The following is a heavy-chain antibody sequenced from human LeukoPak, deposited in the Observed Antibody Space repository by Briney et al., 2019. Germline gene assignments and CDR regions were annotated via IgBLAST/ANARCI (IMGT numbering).Heavy chain of an antibody. CDR3: GRSRAGAIDY. Sequence: GGSPRLSCAASGFTLSDHYMDWVRQAPGKGLEWVGRTRNKANSYSTEYAASVKGRFTISRDESKNSLYLQMNSLKTEDTAVYYCGRSRAGAIDYWGQETLVTVSS. V-gene: IGHV3-72*01. D-gene: IGHD1-26*01. J-gene: IGHJ4*02. CDR2: TRNKANSYST. CDR1: GFTLSDHY.